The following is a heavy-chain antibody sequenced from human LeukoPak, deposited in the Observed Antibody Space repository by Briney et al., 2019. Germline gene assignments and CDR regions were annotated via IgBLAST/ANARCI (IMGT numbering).Heavy chain of an antibody. CDR2: INHSAST. Sequence: SETLSLTCAVYGGSFSGYYWSWIRQPPGKGLEWIGEINHSASTNYNPSLKSRVTISVDTSKNQFSLKLSSVTAADTAVYYCARGRFHYDILTGLDYWGQGTLVTVSS. D-gene: IGHD3-9*01. V-gene: IGHV4-34*01. J-gene: IGHJ4*02. CDR3: ARGRFHYDILTGLDY. CDR1: GGSFSGYY.